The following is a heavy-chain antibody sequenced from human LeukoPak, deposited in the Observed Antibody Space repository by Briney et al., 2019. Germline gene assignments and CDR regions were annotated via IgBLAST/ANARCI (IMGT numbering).Heavy chain of an antibody. J-gene: IGHJ5*02. CDR3: ARKGGYTYGLVNWSDP. CDR2: ISSSGSTI. CDR1: GFIFSSYE. Sequence: GGSLRLSCAASGFIFSSYEMNWVRQAPGKGLEWVSYISSSGSTIYYADSVKGRFTISRDNAKNSLYLQMNSLRAEDTAVYYCARKGGYTYGLVNWSDPWGQGTLVTVSS. V-gene: IGHV3-48*03. D-gene: IGHD5-18*01.